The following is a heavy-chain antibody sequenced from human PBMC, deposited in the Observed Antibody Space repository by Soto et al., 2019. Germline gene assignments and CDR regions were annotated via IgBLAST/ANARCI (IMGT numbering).Heavy chain of an antibody. CDR2: IYHSGST. Sequence: SETLSLTCAVSGGSISSGGYSWSWIRQPPGKGLEWIGYIYHSGSTYYNPSLKSRVTISVDRSKNQFSLKLSSVTAADTAVYYCARDTGYDSSGYYYAGWFDPWGQGTLVTVSS. CDR3: ARDTGYDSSGYYYAGWFDP. CDR1: GGSISSGGYS. V-gene: IGHV4-30-2*01. D-gene: IGHD3-22*01. J-gene: IGHJ5*02.